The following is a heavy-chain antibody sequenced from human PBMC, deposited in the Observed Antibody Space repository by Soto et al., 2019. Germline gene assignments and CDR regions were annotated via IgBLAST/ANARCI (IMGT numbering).Heavy chain of an antibody. CDR1: GFTFSSSA. Sequence: EVQLLESGGGLVQPGGSLGLSYAASGFTFSSSAMSWVRQAPGKGLEWVSAISTSGGSTYYADSVKGRFTISRDNSKNTLYLQMNSLRAEDTALYYCAKDRRYSSGWYYFDYWGQGTLVTVSS. D-gene: IGHD6-19*01. CDR2: ISTSGGST. V-gene: IGHV3-23*01. CDR3: AKDRRYSSGWYYFDY. J-gene: IGHJ4*02.